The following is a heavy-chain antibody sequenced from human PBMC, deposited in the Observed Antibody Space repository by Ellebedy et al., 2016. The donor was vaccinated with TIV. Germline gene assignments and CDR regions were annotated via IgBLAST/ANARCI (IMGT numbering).Heavy chain of an antibody. CDR3: ARHYDSSGYFDY. D-gene: IGHD3-22*01. Sequence: LRLXXTVSGGSISSGDYYWSWIRQPPGKGLEWIGYIYYSGSTYYNPSLKSRVTISVDTSKNQFSLKLSSVTAADTAVYYCARHYDSSGYFDYWGQGTLVTVSS. V-gene: IGHV4-30-4*01. CDR2: IYYSGST. CDR1: GGSISSGDYY. J-gene: IGHJ4*02.